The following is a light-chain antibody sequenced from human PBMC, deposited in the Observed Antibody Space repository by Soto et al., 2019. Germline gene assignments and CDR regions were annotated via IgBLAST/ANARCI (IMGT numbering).Light chain of an antibody. CDR1: QGIRND. CDR2: AAS. Sequence: DIQMTQSPSSLSASVDDRFTLPCRERQGIRNDLGWYQKKPGKAHNRLTYAASSLQSGVPSRFSGSGSGTEFTLTISSLQPEDVATYYCLQHNSYRRTFGVGTKLDIK. J-gene: IGKJ4*01. CDR3: LQHNSYRRT. V-gene: IGKV1-17*01.